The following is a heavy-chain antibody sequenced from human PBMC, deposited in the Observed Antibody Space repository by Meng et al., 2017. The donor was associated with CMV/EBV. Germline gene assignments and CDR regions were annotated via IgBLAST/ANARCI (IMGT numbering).Heavy chain of an antibody. D-gene: IGHD3-3*01. J-gene: IGHJ6*02. V-gene: IGHV1-69*05. CDR3: ANPITIGYYYYGMDV. CDR1: GGTFSSYA. CDR2: IIPIFGTA. Sequence: SVKVSCKASGGTFSSYAISWVRQAPGQGLEWMGGIIPIFGTANYAQKFQGRVTITTDESTSTAYMELSSLRSEDTAVYYCANPITIGYYYYGMDVWGQGTTVTVSS.